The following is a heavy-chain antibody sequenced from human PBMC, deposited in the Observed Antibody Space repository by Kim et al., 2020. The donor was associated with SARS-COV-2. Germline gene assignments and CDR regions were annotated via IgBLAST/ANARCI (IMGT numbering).Heavy chain of an antibody. CDR3: ARHGPYYYGSGSRYYFDY. V-gene: IGHV4-59*08. CDR1: GGSISSYY. CDR2: IYYSGST. D-gene: IGHD3-10*01. J-gene: IGHJ4*02. Sequence: SETLYLTCTVSGGSISSYYWSWIRQPPGKGLEWIGYIYYSGSTNYNPSLKSRVTISVDTSKNQCSLKLSSVTAADTAVYYCARHGPYYYGSGSRYYFDYWGQGTLVTVSS.